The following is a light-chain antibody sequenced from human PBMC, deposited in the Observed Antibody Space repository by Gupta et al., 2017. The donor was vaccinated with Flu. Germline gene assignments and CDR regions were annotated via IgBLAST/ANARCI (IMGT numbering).Light chain of an antibody. CDR2: DTS. V-gene: IGKV3-11*01. CDR3: QQPTNWPPFN. CDR1: QSVSNS. Sequence: EIALTQSPATLSLSPGERATLSCGASQSVSNSLAWFEQRPGQAPSLLIYDTSLRDTGIAPRFSGSGYGKNLTLTISSREQEDFAVYYCQQPTNWPPFNFGQGTKLDI. J-gene: IGKJ2*01.